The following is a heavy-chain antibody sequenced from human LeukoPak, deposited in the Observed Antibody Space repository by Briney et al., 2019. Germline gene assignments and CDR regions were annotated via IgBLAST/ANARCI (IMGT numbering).Heavy chain of an antibody. CDR1: GFTFSSYA. Sequence: GGSLRLSCAASGFTFSSYAMSWVRQAPGKGLEWVSAISGSGGSTYYADSVKGRFTISRDNSKNTLYLQMNSLRAEDTAVYYCARGVGGENWFDPWGQGTLVTVSS. J-gene: IGHJ5*02. CDR2: ISGSGGST. D-gene: IGHD1-26*01. V-gene: IGHV3-23*01. CDR3: ARGVGGENWFDP.